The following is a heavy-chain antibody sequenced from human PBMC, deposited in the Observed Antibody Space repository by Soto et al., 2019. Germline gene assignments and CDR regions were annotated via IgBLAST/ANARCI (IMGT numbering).Heavy chain of an antibody. CDR1: GYTFEEYG. V-gene: IGHV3-20*04. CDR2: INWTGNSR. D-gene: IGHD1-26*01. CDR3: TISGKWREVPYNFFDP. J-gene: IGHJ5*02. Sequence: EVQLVESGGRLVRPGESLRLSCAASGYTFEEYGMSWVRQVAGKGLEWIAGINWTGNSRGYADAVKGRFTISRDNAKDYVYLQMDSLRDDDTAVYYCTISGKWREVPYNFFDPWGRGTLVTVSS.